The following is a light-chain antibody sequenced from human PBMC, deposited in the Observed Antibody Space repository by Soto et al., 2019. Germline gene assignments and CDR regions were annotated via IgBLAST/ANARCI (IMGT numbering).Light chain of an antibody. CDR3: QQSYSTPEFT. V-gene: IGKV1-39*01. J-gene: IGKJ3*01. Sequence: DIQMTQSPSSLSASVGDRVTITCRASQSISSYLNWYQQKPGQAPKLLIYAASSLQSGVPSRFSGSGSGTDFTLTISSLQPEDFATDYCQQSYSTPEFTFGPGTKVDIK. CDR2: AAS. CDR1: QSISSY.